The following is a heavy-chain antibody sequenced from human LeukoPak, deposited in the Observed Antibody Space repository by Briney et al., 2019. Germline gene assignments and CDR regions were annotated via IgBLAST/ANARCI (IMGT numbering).Heavy chain of an antibody. CDR1: GFTFSSYD. CDR2: ISGSGGST. CDR3: AKVGSGWNMDYYYYGMDV. V-gene: IGHV3-23*01. D-gene: IGHD6-19*01. Sequence: LSGGSLRLSCAACGFTFSSYDMSWVRQAPGKGLEWVSAISGSGGSTYYADSVKGRFTISRDNSKNTPYLQMNSLRAEDTAVYYCAKVGSGWNMDYYYYGMDVWGQGNTVTVSS. J-gene: IGHJ6*02.